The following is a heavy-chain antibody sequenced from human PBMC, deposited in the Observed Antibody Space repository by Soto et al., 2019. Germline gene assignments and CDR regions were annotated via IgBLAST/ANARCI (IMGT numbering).Heavy chain of an antibody. D-gene: IGHD2-21*01. CDR3: AAELYSGGRCCSFDI. V-gene: IGHV1-58*01. Sequence: QMQVVQSGPEVKNPGTSVRVSCKTSGFTFSRSAVQWVRQARGQGLEWIGWIVIGGGNTKSAQNLQDRLTITRDMSTSTAYMELTSLRSEGTAVYYCAAELYSGGRCCSFDIWGQGTVVTVSS. CDR2: IVIGGGNT. CDR1: GFTFSRSA. J-gene: IGHJ3*02.